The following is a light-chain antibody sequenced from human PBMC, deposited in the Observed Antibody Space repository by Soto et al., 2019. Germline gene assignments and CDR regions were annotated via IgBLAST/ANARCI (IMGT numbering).Light chain of an antibody. CDR2: DVT. J-gene: IGLJ1*01. V-gene: IGLV2-11*01. CDR3: QSFDSSLSAYV. CDR1: SRDVAVYSY. Sequence: ALTQPRSVSGSPGQSVTVSFTGTSRDVAVYSYVSWFQQHPGKAPQLLIYDVTNRPSGVPDRFSGSRSGTSASLAITGLQANDEADYYCQSFDSSLSAYVFGTGTKVTVL.